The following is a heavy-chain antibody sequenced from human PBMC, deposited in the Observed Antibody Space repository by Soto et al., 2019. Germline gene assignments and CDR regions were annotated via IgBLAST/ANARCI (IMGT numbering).Heavy chain of an antibody. D-gene: IGHD4-17*01. V-gene: IGHV3-74*01. Sequence: EVQLVESGGGLAQPGGSLRLSCAASGFTFFAYWIHWVRQVPGKGLLCVSRINSDGSHTSYADSVRGRFTISRDNSKNTVHLPMNSLTAEDTAVYYCAKEGDYGDYVGENLFDSWGQGSLVTVSS. CDR2: INSDGSHT. CDR3: AKEGDYGDYVGENLFDS. CDR1: GFTFFAYW. J-gene: IGHJ5*01.